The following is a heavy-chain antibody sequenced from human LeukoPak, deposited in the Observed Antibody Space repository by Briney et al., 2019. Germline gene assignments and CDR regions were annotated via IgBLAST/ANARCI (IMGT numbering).Heavy chain of an antibody. J-gene: IGHJ3*02. CDR3: AHSGGQGAFDI. Sequence: GGSLRLSCAASGFTFDDYAMQWVPQTPGKGLKWVSGISRNSGSIGYADSVKGRFTISRDNAKNSLYLQINSLRPDDMALYYCAHSGGQGAFDIWGQGTMVTVSS. CDR2: ISRNSGSI. V-gene: IGHV3-9*03. CDR1: GFTFDDYA. D-gene: IGHD6-19*01.